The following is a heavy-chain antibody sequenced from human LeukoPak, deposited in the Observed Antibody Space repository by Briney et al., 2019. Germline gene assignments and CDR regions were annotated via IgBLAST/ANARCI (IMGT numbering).Heavy chain of an antibody. CDR1: GGSISSSRYY. CDR2: IYYSGST. CDR3: ARHWIQLWLSNNGWFDP. Sequence: SETPSLTCTVSGGSISSSRYYWGWIRQPPGKGLEWIGSIYYSGSTYYNPSLKSRVTISVDTSRNQFSLKLSSVTAADTAVYYCARHWIQLWLSNNGWFDPWGQGTLVTVSS. D-gene: IGHD5-18*01. V-gene: IGHV4-39*01. J-gene: IGHJ5*02.